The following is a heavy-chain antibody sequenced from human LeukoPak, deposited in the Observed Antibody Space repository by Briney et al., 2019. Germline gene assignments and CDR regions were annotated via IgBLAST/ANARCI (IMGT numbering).Heavy chain of an antibody. CDR1: GGTFSSYG. J-gene: IGHJ6*02. CDR2: VSAYNGNT. Sequence: GASVKVSCKASGGTFSSYGISWVRQAPGQGLEWMGWVSAYNGNTNYAQKLQGRVTMTTDTSTSTAYMELRSLRSDDTAVYYCARDNYGDRYYYYGMDVWGQGTTVTVSS. CDR3: ARDNYGDRYYYYGMDV. V-gene: IGHV1-18*01. D-gene: IGHD4-17*01.